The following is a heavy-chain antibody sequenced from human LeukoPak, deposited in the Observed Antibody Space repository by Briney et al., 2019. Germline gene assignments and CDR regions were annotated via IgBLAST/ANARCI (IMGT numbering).Heavy chain of an antibody. J-gene: IGHJ4*02. CDR3: ATDFWSGSGGDY. Sequence: ASVKVSCKVSGYXLTELSIHWVRQAPGKGHEWMGGFDPEDGETIYAQKFQGRVTMTEDTSTDTAYMELSSLRSEDTAVYYCATDFWSGSGGDYWGQGTLVTVSS. D-gene: IGHD3-3*01. V-gene: IGHV1-24*01. CDR2: FDPEDGET. CDR1: GYXLTELS.